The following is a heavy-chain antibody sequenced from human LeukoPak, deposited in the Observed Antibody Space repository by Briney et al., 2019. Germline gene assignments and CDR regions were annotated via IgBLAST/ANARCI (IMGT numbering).Heavy chain of an antibody. CDR2: IYSGGST. J-gene: IGHJ4*02. Sequence: GGSLRLSCAASGFTVSSNYMSWVRQAPGKGLEWVSVIYSGGSTYYADSVKDRFTISRDNSKNTLYLQMNSLRAEDTAVYYCARDLHSGSYFDYWGQGTLVTVSS. CDR1: GFTVSSNY. D-gene: IGHD1-26*01. CDR3: ARDLHSGSYFDY. V-gene: IGHV3-53*01.